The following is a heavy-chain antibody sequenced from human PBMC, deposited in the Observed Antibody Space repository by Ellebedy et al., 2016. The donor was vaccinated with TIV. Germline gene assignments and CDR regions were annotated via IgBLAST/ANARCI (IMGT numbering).Heavy chain of an antibody. V-gene: IGHV6-1*01. CDR2: TYYRSKWYN. CDR3: ARDRWGDYYYGMDV. D-gene: IGHD7-27*01. J-gene: IGHJ6*02. Sequence: MPSETLSLTCAISGDSVSSYSAAWYWIRQSPSRGLEWLGRTYYRSKWYNDYAVSVKSRITINPDTSKNQFSLQLNSVTPEDTAVYYCARDRWGDYYYGMDVWGQGTTVTVSS. CDR1: GDSVSSYSAA.